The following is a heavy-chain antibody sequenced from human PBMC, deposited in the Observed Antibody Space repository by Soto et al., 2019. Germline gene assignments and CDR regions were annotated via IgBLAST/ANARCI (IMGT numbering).Heavy chain of an antibody. J-gene: IGHJ3*02. CDR3: ARTDYADAFDI. CDR2: ISSYNDNT. V-gene: IGHV1-18*01. CDR1: GYTFTDFG. D-gene: IGHD4-17*01. Sequence: QVQLVQSGAEVKKPGASVKVSCKASGYTFTDFGISWVRQAPGQGLEWMGWISSYNDNTDYSQNVQGRVTMTKDTSTSTAYMELRRLGSDDTAVYYCARTDYADAFDIWGQGTMVTVSS.